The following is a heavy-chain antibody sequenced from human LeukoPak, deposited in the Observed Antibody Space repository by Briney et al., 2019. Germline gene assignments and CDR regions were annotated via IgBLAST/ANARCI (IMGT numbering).Heavy chain of an antibody. CDR3: ARDKGCSSTSCYSYYYYGMDV. D-gene: IGHD2-2*01. V-gene: IGHV4-61*02. CDR2: IYTSGST. J-gene: IGHJ6*02. CDR1: GGSISSGSYY. Sequence: SQTLSLTCTVSGGSISSGSYYWSWIRQPAGTGLEWIGRIYTSGSTNYNPSLKSRVTISVDTSKNQFSLKLSSVTAADTAVYYCARDKGCSSTSCYSYYYYGMDVWGQGTTVTVSS.